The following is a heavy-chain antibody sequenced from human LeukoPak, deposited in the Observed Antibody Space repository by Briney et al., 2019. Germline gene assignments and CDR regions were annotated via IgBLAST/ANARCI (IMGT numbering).Heavy chain of an antibody. V-gene: IGHV3-30*02. CDR2: IRYDGSNK. J-gene: IGHJ4*02. Sequence: PGGSLRLSCAASGFTFSSYGMHWVRQAPGKGLEWVAFIRYDGSNKYNADSVKGRFTISRDNSKNTLYLQMNSLRAEDTAVYYCAKEGHYSNYCFDYWGQGTLVTVSS. D-gene: IGHD4-11*01. CDR3: AKEGHYSNYCFDY. CDR1: GFTFSSYG.